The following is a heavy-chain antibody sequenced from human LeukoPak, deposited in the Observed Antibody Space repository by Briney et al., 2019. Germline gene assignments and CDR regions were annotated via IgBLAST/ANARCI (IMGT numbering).Heavy chain of an antibody. J-gene: IGHJ4*02. CDR2: ISYDGSNK. D-gene: IGHD2-21*02. V-gene: IGHV3-30*04. CDR1: GFTFSSYA. CDR3: AREAWGDTAGDVYFGY. Sequence: PGGSLRLSCAASGFTFSSYAMHWVRQAPGKGLEWVAVISYDGSNKYYADSVKGRFTISRDNSKNTLYLQMNSLRAEDTAVYYCAREAWGDTAGDVYFGYWGQGTLVTVSS.